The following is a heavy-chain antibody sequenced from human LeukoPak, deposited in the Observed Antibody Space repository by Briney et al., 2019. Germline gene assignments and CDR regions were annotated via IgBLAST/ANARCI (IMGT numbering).Heavy chain of an antibody. CDR1: GFTFSDHY. Sequence: PGGSLRLSCVASGFTFSDHYMDWVRQAPGKGLERVGRIRNKANSCTTEYVASVKGRFTISRDDSKNSLSLQMNSLKTEDTAMYYCASNVDSGFDVWGRGKMVTVSS. CDR3: ASNVDSGFDV. J-gene: IGHJ3*01. D-gene: IGHD5-12*01. V-gene: IGHV3-72*01. CDR2: IRNKANSCTT.